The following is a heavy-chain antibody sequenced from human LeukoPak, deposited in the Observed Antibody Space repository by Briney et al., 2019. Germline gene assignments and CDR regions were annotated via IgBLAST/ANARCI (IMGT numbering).Heavy chain of an antibody. CDR2: INHSGST. Sequence: PSETLSLTCAVYGGSFSGYYWSWIRQPPGKGLEWIGEINHSGSTNYNPSLKSRVTISVDTSKNQFSLKLSSVTAADTAVYYCARRVYYYDSSGYRRYFDYWGQGILVTVSS. CDR3: ARRVYYYDSSGYRRYFDY. V-gene: IGHV4-34*01. J-gene: IGHJ4*02. CDR1: GGSFSGYY. D-gene: IGHD3-22*01.